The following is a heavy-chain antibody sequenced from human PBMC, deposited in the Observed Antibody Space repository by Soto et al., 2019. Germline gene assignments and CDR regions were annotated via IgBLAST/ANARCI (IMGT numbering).Heavy chain of an antibody. CDR3: ARAPGSSGYSDYFDY. V-gene: IGHV3-53*01. D-gene: IGHD3-22*01. Sequence: SLRLSCAASGFTVSSSYMSWVRQAPGQGLEWVLVIYSGGSTYYADSVKGRFTISRDNSKNTLYLQMNSLRAEDTAVYYCARAPGSSGYSDYFDYWGQGTLVTVSS. CDR1: GFTVSSSY. J-gene: IGHJ4*02. CDR2: IYSGGST.